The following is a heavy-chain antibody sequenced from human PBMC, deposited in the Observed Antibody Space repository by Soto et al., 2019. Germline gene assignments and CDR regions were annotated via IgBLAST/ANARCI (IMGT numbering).Heavy chain of an antibody. V-gene: IGHV1-46*01. D-gene: IGHD2-15*01. Sequence: QVQLVQSGAEVKKPGASVKVSCKASGYFFASYSMHWVRQAPGQGLEWMGMINPSVGSTSYVEKFQGRVTVTRDTSTSTVYMELSGRRSEDTAVYYCARESAGRDEFQSSGDFDYWGQGTLVTVSS. CDR2: INPSVGST. J-gene: IGHJ4*02. CDR1: GYFFASYS. CDR3: ARESAGRDEFQSSGDFDY.